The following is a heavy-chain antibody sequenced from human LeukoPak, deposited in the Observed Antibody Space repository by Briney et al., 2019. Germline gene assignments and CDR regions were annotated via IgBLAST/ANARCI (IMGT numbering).Heavy chain of an antibody. CDR1: GGSFMDYY. D-gene: IGHD3-22*01. V-gene: IGHV4-34*01. J-gene: IGHJ4*02. Sequence: PSETLSLTCAVYGGSFMDYYWSWIRQPPGKGLEWIGEINHSGSTNYNPSLKSRVTVSVDTSKNQFSLKLSSVTAADTAVYYCTSRNYFDSSSYYYFDYWGRGTLVTVSS. CDR3: TSRNYFDSSSYYYFDY. CDR2: INHSGST.